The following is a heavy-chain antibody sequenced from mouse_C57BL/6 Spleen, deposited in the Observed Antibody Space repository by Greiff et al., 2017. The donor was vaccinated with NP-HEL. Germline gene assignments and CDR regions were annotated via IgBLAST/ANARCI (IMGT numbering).Heavy chain of an antibody. CDR1: GFTFSDYY. CDR2: INYDGSST. J-gene: IGHJ3*01. D-gene: IGHD1-1*01. Sequence: EVMLVESEGGLVQPGSSMKLSCTASGFTFSDYYMAWVRQVPEKGLEWVANINYDGSSTYYLDSLKSRFIISRDNAKNILYLQMSSLKSEDTATYYCARDEGSFWFAYWGQGTLVTVSA. CDR3: ARDEGSFWFAY. V-gene: IGHV5-16*01.